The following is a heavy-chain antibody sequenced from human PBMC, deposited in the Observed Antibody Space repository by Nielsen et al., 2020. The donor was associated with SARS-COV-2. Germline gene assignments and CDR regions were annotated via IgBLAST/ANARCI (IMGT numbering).Heavy chain of an antibody. J-gene: IGHJ5*02. Sequence: VRQAPGKGLEWVAVISYDGSNKYYADSVKGRFTISRDNSKNTLYLQMNSLRAEDTAVYYCAKRSGSNSGWFDPWGQGTLVTVSS. CDR3: AKRSGSNSGWFDP. V-gene: IGHV3-30-3*02. D-gene: IGHD3-10*01. CDR2: ISYDGSNK.